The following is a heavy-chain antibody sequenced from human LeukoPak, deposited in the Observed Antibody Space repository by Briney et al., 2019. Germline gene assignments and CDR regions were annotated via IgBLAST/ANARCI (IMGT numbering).Heavy chain of an antibody. J-gene: IGHJ3*02. CDR1: GYSFILYG. V-gene: IGHV1-18*01. Sequence: ASVKVSCKTSGYSFILYGISWVRQAPGQGPEWMGWISTSTGDTKYTQKFQGRVTLTTDTSTSTAYMELSSLRSDDTAVYYCARDKAHAFDMWGQGTRVIVSS. CDR2: ISTSTGDT. CDR3: ARDKAHAFDM.